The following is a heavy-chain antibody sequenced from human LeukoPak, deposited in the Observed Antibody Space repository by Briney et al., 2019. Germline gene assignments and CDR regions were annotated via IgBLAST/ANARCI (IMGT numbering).Heavy chain of an antibody. V-gene: IGHV3-21*04. CDR3: ARESSWYYYYGMDV. J-gene: IGHJ6*02. CDR1: GFTFSSYS. D-gene: IGHD6-13*01. CDR2: ISSSSSYI. Sequence: PGRSLRLSCAASGFTFSSYSMNWVRQAPGKGLEWVSSISSSSSYIYYADSVKGRFTISRDNAKNSLYLQMNSLRAEDTAVYYCARESSWYYYYGMDVWGQGATVTVSS.